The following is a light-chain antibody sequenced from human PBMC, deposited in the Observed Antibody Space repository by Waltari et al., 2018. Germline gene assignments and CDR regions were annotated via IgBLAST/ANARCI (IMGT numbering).Light chain of an antibody. J-gene: IGLJ1*01. CDR3: SSYRSTSTLYV. CDR1: NRDVGSYDY. Sequence: QSALTQPASVSGSPGQSIPIPCPGTNRDVGSYDYLSWYQQYPCKAPKLLIYEVNNRPSGVSSRFSGSKSGNTASLTISGLQADDEADYYCSSYRSTSTLYVFGTGTKVTVL. V-gene: IGLV2-14*01. CDR2: EVN.